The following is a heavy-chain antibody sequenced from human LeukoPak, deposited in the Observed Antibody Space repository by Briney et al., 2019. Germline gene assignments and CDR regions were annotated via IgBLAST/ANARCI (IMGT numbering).Heavy chain of an antibody. CDR2: IGGSGDNK. CDR3: AKKSGYDSYRHYYMNV. D-gene: IGHD3-22*01. J-gene: IGHJ6*03. CDR1: GFTFGNYA. V-gene: IGHV3-23*01. Sequence: GGSLRLSCAVSGFTFGNYAMTWVRQAPGQGLEWVSSIGGSGDNKYYADSVMGRFTISRDNSRNTLSLQMNSLRAEDTAVYYCAKKSGYDSYRHYYMNVWGKGATVTVSS.